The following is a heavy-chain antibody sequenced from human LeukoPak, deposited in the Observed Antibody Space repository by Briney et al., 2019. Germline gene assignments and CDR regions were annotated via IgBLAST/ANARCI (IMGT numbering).Heavy chain of an antibody. D-gene: IGHD3-22*01. CDR3: AKASSGYYLSSSFGDAFDI. V-gene: IGHV3-53*01. CDR1: GFTISSNY. Sequence: PGGSLRLSCAASGFTISSNYMSWVRQAPGKGLEWVSVIYSGGSTYYADSVKGRFTISRDNSKNTLYLQMNSLRAEDTAVYYCAKASSGYYLSSSFGDAFDIWGQGTMVTVSS. CDR2: IYSGGST. J-gene: IGHJ3*02.